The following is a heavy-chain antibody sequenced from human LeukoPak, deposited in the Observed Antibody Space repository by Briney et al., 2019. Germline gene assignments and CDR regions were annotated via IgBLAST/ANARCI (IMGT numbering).Heavy chain of an antibody. J-gene: IGHJ4*02. CDR1: GFTFNSYA. CDR2: ISYDGSNK. D-gene: IGHD3-10*01. CDR3: ARDRYFGSGSYLFDS. Sequence: GGSLRLSCAASGFTFNSYAIHWVRQAPGKGLQWVAVISYDGSNKYYADSVKGRFTISRDSSRNTLYLQMNSLRAEDTALYYCARDRYFGSGSYLFDSWGQGTLVTVSS. V-gene: IGHV3-30-3*01.